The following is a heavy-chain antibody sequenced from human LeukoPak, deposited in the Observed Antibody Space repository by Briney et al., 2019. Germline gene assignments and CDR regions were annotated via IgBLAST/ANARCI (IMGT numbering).Heavy chain of an antibody. Sequence: ASVKVSCKASGYTFTSYDINWVRQATGQGLEWMGWMNPNSGNTGYAQKYQGRVTITRNTSISTAYMELSSLRSEDTAVYYCAGDFWSGSNDAFDIWGQGTMATVSS. CDR3: AGDFWSGSNDAFDI. CDR1: GYTFTSYD. D-gene: IGHD3-3*01. CDR2: MNPNSGNT. J-gene: IGHJ3*02. V-gene: IGHV1-8*03.